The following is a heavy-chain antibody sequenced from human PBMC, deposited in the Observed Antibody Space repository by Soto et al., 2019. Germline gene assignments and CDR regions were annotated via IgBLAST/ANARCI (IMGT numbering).Heavy chain of an antibody. Sequence: KASETLSLTCTVSGGSISSGGYYWSWIRQHPGKGLEWIGYIYYSGSTYYNPSLKSRVTISVDTSKNQFSLKLSSVTAADTAVYYCASLNYNWNYEYWGQGTLVTVSS. D-gene: IGHD1-20*01. V-gene: IGHV4-31*03. CDR1: GGSISSGGYY. CDR2: IYYSGST. CDR3: ASLNYNWNYEY. J-gene: IGHJ4*02.